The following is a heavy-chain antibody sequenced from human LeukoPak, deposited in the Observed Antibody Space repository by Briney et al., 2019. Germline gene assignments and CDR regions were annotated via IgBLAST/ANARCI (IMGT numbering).Heavy chain of an antibody. CDR3: ARTLGGPQAGYYYYGMDV. V-gene: IGHV1-18*01. CDR2: ISAYNGNT. J-gene: IGHJ6*02. Sequence: ASVTLSCTASGYTFTSYGISWVRQAPGQGLEWMGWISAYNGNTNYAQKRQGRVTMTTDTSTSTAYMELRSLRSDDTAVYYCARTLGGPQAGYYYYGMDVWGQGTTVTVSS. CDR1: GYTFTSYG. D-gene: IGHD3-16*01.